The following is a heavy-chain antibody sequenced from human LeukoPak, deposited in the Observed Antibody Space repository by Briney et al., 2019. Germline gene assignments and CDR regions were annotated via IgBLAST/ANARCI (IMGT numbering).Heavy chain of an antibody. D-gene: IGHD4-17*01. CDR2: INQDGTEK. CDR1: GFSFRSYW. Sequence: GGSLRLSCVVSGFSFRSYWMSWVRQAPGKGLEWVANINQDGTEKYFVDSVKGRFTISRDNAKNSLYLQMNSLRAEDTAVYYCARESGSVTSEVDFDYWGQGTLVTVSS. CDR3: ARESGSVTSEVDFDY. J-gene: IGHJ4*02. V-gene: IGHV3-7*01.